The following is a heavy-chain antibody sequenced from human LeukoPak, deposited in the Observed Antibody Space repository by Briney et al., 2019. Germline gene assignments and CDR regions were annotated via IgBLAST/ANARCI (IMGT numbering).Heavy chain of an antibody. Sequence: ASVKVSCKASGYTFTSYNMHWVRQAPGHGLEWMGIINPSGGSTSYAQKFQGRVTVTSDTSTRTVYMKLSSLTSADTAVYYCARTVGADLYYCDNWGQGTLVTVSS. CDR3: ARTVGADLYYCDN. V-gene: IGHV1-46*01. D-gene: IGHD1-26*01. J-gene: IGHJ4*02. CDR1: GYTFTSYN. CDR2: INPSGGST.